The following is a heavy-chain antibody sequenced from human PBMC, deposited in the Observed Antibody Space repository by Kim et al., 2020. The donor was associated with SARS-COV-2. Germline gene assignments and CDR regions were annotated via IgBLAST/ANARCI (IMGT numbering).Heavy chain of an antibody. V-gene: IGHV3-11*01. D-gene: IGHD1-1*01. CDR2: ISFSGTAI. J-gene: IGHJ3*02. Sequence: GGSLRLSCAASGFSFSDYSMNWIRQAPGKGLEWISYISFSGTAIKYADSVKGRLTISRDNAKNSLYLLMNNLTAGDTALYYCARDWNYDAFDIWGQGTMVTVSS. CDR1: GFSFSDYS. CDR3: ARDWNYDAFDI.